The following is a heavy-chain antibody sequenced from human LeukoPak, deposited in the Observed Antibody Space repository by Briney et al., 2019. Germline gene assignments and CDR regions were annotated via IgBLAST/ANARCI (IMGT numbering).Heavy chain of an antibody. CDR1: DYSISSAYY. D-gene: IGHD2-21*02. Sequence: SETLSLTCAVSDYSISSAYYWGWIRQPPGKGLEWIGSIYHSGSTDYNPSLKSRVTISVDTSKNQFSLKLRSVTAADTAVYHCARDQAYCGGDCYFDFWGQGTLATVSS. V-gene: IGHV4-38-2*02. CDR3: ARDQAYCGGDCYFDF. J-gene: IGHJ4*02. CDR2: IYHSGST.